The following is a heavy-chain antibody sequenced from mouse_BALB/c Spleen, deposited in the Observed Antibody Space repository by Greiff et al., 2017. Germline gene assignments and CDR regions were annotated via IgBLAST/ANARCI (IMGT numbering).Heavy chain of an antibody. Sequence: EVKLQESGGGLVQPGGSRKLSCAASGFTFSSFGMHWVRQAPEKGLEWVAYISSGSSTIYYADTVKGRFTISRDNPKNTLFLQMTSLRSEDTAMYYCARCGSSSAWFAYWGQGTLVTVSA. CDR1: GFTFSSFG. D-gene: IGHD1-1*01. V-gene: IGHV5-17*02. J-gene: IGHJ3*01. CDR3: ARCGSSSAWFAY. CDR2: ISSGSSTI.